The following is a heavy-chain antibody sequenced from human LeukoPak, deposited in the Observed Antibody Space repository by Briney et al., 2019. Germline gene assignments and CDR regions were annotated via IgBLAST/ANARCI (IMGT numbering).Heavy chain of an antibody. CDR2: ISSSSSTI. CDR1: GFTFSSYS. CDR3: ARGLHSRLFDSSVYYPY. D-gene: IGHD3-22*01. V-gene: IGHV3-48*01. J-gene: IGHJ4*02. Sequence: GGSLRLSCAASGFTFSSYSMNWVRQAPGKGLEWVSYISSSSSTIYYADSVKGRFTISRDNAKNSLYLQMNSLRAEDTAIYYCARGLHSRLFDSSVYYPYWGQGTLVTVSS.